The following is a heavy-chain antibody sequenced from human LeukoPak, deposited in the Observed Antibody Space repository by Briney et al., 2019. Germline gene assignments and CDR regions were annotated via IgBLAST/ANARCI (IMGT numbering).Heavy chain of an antibody. J-gene: IGHJ4*02. D-gene: IGHD6-13*01. CDR1: GGSISSYY. V-gene: IGHV4-4*07. Sequence: PSETLSLTCTVSGGSISSYYWSWIRQPAGKGLEWIGRIYTSGSTNYNPSLKSRVTMSVDTSKNQFSLKLSSVTAADTAVYYCARVGGSGSSSWFDYWGQGTLVIVSS. CDR3: ARVGGSGSSSWFDY. CDR2: IYTSGST.